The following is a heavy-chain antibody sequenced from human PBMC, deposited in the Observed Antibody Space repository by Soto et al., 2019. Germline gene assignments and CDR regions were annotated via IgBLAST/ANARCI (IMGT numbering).Heavy chain of an antibody. CDR1: GVSISNSFYF. CDR2: IYYGGNT. CDR3: ASPYSSSTGVDWFDP. Sequence: QLQLQESGPGLVKPSETLSLTCIVSGVSISNSFYFWGWVRQPPGKGLEWIGSIYYGGNTYYNPSLKILVPIPVDTSKNQFSLKLSSVTAADTAVYYCASPYSSSTGVDWFDPWGQGTLVTVSS. V-gene: IGHV4-39*01. D-gene: IGHD6-6*01. J-gene: IGHJ5*02.